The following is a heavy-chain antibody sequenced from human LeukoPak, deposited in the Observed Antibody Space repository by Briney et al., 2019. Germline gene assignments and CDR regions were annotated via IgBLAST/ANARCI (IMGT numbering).Heavy chain of an antibody. CDR3: ARGNYDFWSTYYFDY. V-gene: IGHV4-30-2*01. CDR2: IYHSGST. D-gene: IGHD3-3*01. Sequence: PSQTLSLTCAVSGGSISSGGYSWSWIRQPPGKGLEWIGYIYHSGSTYYNPSLKGRVTISVDRSKNQFSLKLSSVTAADTAVYYCARGNYDFWSTYYFDYWGQGTLVTVSS. J-gene: IGHJ4*02. CDR1: GGSISSGGYS.